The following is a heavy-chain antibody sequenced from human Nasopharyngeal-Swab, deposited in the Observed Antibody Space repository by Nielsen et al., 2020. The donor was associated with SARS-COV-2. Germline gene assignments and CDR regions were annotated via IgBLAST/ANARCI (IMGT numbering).Heavy chain of an antibody. Sequence: SQTLSLTCAISGDSVSDHRATWNWIRQSPSRGLEWLGRTYYRSMWKNDYLVAVKSRITINPDTSKNQFSLHLNSVTPEDTAVYYCTRAIHGQDGSYLHMDVWGKGTTVTVSS. J-gene: IGHJ6*03. CDR1: GDSVSDHRAT. D-gene: IGHD5-24*01. CDR3: TRAIHGQDGSYLHMDV. V-gene: IGHV6-1*01. CDR2: TYYRSMWKN.